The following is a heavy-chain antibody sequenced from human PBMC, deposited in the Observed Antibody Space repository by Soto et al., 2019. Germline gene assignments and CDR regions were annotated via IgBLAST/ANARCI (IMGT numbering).Heavy chain of an antibody. CDR2: ISHSAIT. J-gene: IGHJ4*02. D-gene: IGHD3-22*01. CDR3: ARVRYDRSGFDH. Sequence: QVQLQESGPGLVRPSGALSVTCAVSGDSISRSHWWSWVSQSPGKGLEWIGEISHSAITNYNPSLRSRVTISGDKSKNQLSLKLTSVTAADTAVYYCARVRYDRSGFDHWGQGTVVSVSS. V-gene: IGHV4-4*02. CDR1: GDSISRSHW.